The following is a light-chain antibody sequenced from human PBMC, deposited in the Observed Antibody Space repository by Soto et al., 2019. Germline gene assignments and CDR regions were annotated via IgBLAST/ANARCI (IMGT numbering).Light chain of an antibody. CDR1: QTISNY. CDR3: QQYNSYWT. V-gene: IGKV1-5*01. J-gene: IGKJ1*01. Sequence: DIQMTQSPSTLSASVGDRATITCRASQTISNYLNWYQQKPGKAPKLLIYDASSLESGVPSRFSGSGSGTEFTLTISSLQPDDFATYYCQQYNSYWTFGQGTKVDIK. CDR2: DAS.